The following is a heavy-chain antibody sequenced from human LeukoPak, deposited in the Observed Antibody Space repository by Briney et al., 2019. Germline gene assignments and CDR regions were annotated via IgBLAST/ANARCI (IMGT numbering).Heavy chain of an antibody. CDR3: ARDLPMSYYYDSSGYNWFDP. CDR1: GFTFSSYW. V-gene: IGHV3-7*01. Sequence: GGSLRLSCAASGFTFSSYWMSWVRQAPGKGLEWVANIKQDGSEKYYVDSVKGRFTISRDNAKNSLYLQMNSLRAEDTAVYYCARDLPMSYYYDSSGYNWFDPWGQGTLVTVSS. D-gene: IGHD3-22*01. CDR2: IKQDGSEK. J-gene: IGHJ5*02.